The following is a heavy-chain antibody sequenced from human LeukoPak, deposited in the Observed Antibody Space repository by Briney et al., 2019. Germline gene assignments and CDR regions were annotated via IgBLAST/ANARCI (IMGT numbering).Heavy chain of an antibody. V-gene: IGHV1-18*01. D-gene: IGHD6-13*01. CDR2: ISAYNGNT. CDR3: ARAQMAAAGVEGP. CDR1: GYTFTSYG. J-gene: IGHJ5*02. Sequence: ASVKVSCKASGYTFTSYGISWVRQAPGQGLEWIGWISAYNGNTNYAQKLQGRVTMTTDTSPSTAYIELRSLRSDDTAVYYCARAQMAAAGVEGPWGQGTLVTVSS.